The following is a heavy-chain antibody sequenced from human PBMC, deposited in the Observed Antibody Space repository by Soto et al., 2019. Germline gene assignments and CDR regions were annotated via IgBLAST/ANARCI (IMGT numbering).Heavy chain of an antibody. Sequence: QVQLQQWGAGLLKPSETLSLTCAVYGGSFSGYYWSWIRQPPGKGLEWIGEINHSGSTNYNPSLKSRVTISVDTSKNQFSLKLSYVTTADTAVYYCASLGASGADYWGQGTLVTVSS. CDR3: ASLGASGADY. D-gene: IGHD3-10*01. V-gene: IGHV4-34*01. CDR1: GGSFSGYY. J-gene: IGHJ4*02. CDR2: INHSGST.